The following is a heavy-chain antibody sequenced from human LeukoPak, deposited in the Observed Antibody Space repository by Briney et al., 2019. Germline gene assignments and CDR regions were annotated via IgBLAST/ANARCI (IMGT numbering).Heavy chain of an antibody. CDR2: IYYSGST. CDR3: ARQGSLSLVAAGDDY. J-gene: IGHJ4*02. CDR1: GGSISSSSYY. D-gene: IGHD6-13*01. V-gene: IGHV4-39*01. Sequence: PSETLSLTCTVSGGSISSSSYYWGWIRQPPGKGLEWIGSIYYSGSTYYNPSLKSRVTISVDTSKNQFSLKLSSVTAADTAVYYCARQGSLSLVAAGDDYWGQGTLVTVSS.